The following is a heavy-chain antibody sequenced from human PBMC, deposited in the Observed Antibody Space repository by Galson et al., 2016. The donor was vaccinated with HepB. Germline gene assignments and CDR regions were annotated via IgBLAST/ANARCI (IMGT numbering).Heavy chain of an antibody. V-gene: IGHV3-30*18. CDR2: ISYDGSNK. CDR1: GFTFSRYD. D-gene: IGHD4-17*01. CDR3: AKDRSEGGGPTVTGATFEY. J-gene: IGHJ4*02. Sequence: SLRLSCAASGFTFSRYDMHWVRRAPGKGLEWVAFISYDGSNKYYADSVKGRFTISRDNSKNTLYLQMNSLRAEDTAVYYCAKDRSEGGGPTVTGATFEYWGQGTQVTVSS.